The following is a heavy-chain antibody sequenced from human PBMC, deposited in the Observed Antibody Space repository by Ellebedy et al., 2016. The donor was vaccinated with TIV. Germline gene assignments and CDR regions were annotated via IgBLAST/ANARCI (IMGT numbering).Heavy chain of an antibody. D-gene: IGHD2-21*02. Sequence: SGPTLVKPTETLTLTCTVSGISLSNTREGVSWIRQPPGKAPEWLAHIFSNDEQSYSTSLKNRLTISKDTSRSQVILTMTSMDPVDTATYFCARTLLYCGGDCSFYFDHWGQGSLVTVSS. CDR1: GISLSNTREG. V-gene: IGHV2-26*01. J-gene: IGHJ4*02. CDR2: IFSNDEQ. CDR3: ARTLLYCGGDCSFYFDH.